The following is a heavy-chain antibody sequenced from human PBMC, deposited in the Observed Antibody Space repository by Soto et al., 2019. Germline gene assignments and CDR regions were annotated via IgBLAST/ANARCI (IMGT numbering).Heavy chain of an antibody. Sequence: PVGSLRLSCAASGFTFSNYRMSWVRQAPGKGLEWVANIKQDGSQNYYVDSVKGRFTTSRDNTKNSLYLQMNSLRAEDTAVYYCASPSLGTPYFDYWGQGTLVTVSS. CDR1: GFTFSNYR. D-gene: IGHD3-3*02. J-gene: IGHJ4*02. CDR3: ASPSLGTPYFDY. CDR2: IKQDGSQN. V-gene: IGHV3-7*01.